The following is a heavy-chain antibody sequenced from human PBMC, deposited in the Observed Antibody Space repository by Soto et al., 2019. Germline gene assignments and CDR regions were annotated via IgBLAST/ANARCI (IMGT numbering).Heavy chain of an antibody. D-gene: IGHD2-15*01. CDR1: GFTFSSYA. CDR2: ISYDGGNK. CDR3: ARVPSSSGRAHFDY. V-gene: IGHV3-30-3*01. J-gene: IGHJ4*02. Sequence: QVQLVESGGGVVQPGRSLRLSCAASGFTFSSYAIHWVRQAPGKGLGWVAVISYDGGNKYYADSVKGRFTITRDNSKNTLYLQMNSQRAEDTAVYYCARVPSSSGRAHFDYWGQGTLVTVSS.